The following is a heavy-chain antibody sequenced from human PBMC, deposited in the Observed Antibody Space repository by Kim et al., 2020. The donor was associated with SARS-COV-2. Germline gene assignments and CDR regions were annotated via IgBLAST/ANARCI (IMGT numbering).Heavy chain of an antibody. V-gene: IGHV3-49*03. CDR2: IRSKAYGGTT. Sequence: GGSLRLSCTASGFTFGDYAMSWFRQAPGKGLEWVGFIRSKAYGGTTEYAASVKGRFTISRDDSKSIAYLQMNSLKTEDTAVYYCTREVATIMFSHYYYGMDVWGQGTTVTVSS. D-gene: IGHD5-12*01. CDR1: GFTFGDYA. CDR3: TREVATIMFSHYYYGMDV. J-gene: IGHJ6*02.